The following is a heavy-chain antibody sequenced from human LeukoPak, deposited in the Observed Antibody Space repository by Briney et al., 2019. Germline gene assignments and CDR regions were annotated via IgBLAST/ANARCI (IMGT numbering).Heavy chain of an antibody. V-gene: IGHV3-21*01. Sequence: GGSLRLSCAASGFTFSSYSMNWVRQAPGKRLEWVSSISSSSSYIYYADSVKGRFTISRDNAKNSLYLQMNSLRAEDTAVYYCARDLGVFDFDYWGQGTLVTVSS. CDR3: ARDLGVFDFDY. J-gene: IGHJ4*02. CDR1: GFTFSSYS. D-gene: IGHD6-13*01. CDR2: ISSSSSYI.